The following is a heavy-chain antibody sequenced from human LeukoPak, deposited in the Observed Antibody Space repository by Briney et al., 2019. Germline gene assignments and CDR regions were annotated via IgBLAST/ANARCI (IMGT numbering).Heavy chain of an antibody. V-gene: IGHV3-33*01. CDR2: IWYDGTHK. J-gene: IGHJ4*02. Sequence: GGSLRLSCAASGFTFSSYGFHWVRQAPGKGVEWVAVIWYDGTHKYYAASVKGRLTISRDNSKNTVYLQMSSLRAEDTAVYYCVTARADGWCGFDGWGQGTLVTVSS. D-gene: IGHD5-24*01. CDR3: VTARADGWCGFDG. CDR1: GFTFSSYG.